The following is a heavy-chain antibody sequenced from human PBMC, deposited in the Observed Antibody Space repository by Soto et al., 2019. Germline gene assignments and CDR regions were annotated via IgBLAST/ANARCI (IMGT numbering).Heavy chain of an antibody. CDR1: DSSFKSGSYS. V-gene: IGHV4-61*01. D-gene: IGHD3-3*01. CDR3: ARDFAYFDS. Sequence: QVQLQESGPGLVKPSETLSLTCTVSDSSFKSGSYSWSWIRQPPGKGLEWIGYVYHTGRTSYNPSLKSRVCISMDTSKNQFSLNLDSVTAADTAVYFCARDFAYFDSWGHGTLVTVSS. J-gene: IGHJ4*03. CDR2: VYHTGRT.